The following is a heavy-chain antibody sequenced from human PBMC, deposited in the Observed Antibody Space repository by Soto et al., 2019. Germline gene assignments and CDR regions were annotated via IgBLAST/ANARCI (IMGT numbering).Heavy chain of an antibody. CDR1: GFTFSTYA. D-gene: IGHD3-10*01. CDR2: ITGSGEST. J-gene: IGHJ3*01. V-gene: IGHV3-23*01. CDR3: AKGYYRSGTSLAGFDV. Sequence: WWSLRLSCEASGFTFSTYAMAGVRQATGKGLEWVSVITGSGESTYYSDSVKGRFTTSRDNSKNTLYLQMNSLRAEDTAVYYSAKGYYRSGTSLAGFDVWGQGTMVTVSS.